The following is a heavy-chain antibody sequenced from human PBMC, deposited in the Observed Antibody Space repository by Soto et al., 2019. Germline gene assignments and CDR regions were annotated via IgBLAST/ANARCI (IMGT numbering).Heavy chain of an antibody. V-gene: IGHV4-39*01. CDR1: VGSIRNNYVY. CDR2: IYYGGST. J-gene: IGHJ5*02. Sequence: SEPLCLPSAVSVGSIRNNYVYWCWILQPPGKGLEWIGSIYYGGSTYYNPSLKSRVTISVDTSKNQFSLKLTSVTAADTAVYYCARPQTGHSGGSQFDPWGQGSLVTVSS. CDR3: ARPQTGHSGGSQFDP. D-gene: IGHD6-19*01.